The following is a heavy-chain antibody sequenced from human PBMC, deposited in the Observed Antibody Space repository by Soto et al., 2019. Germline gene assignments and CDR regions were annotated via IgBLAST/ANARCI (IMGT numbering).Heavy chain of an antibody. D-gene: IGHD3-3*01. Sequence: QVQLQESGPGLVKPSQTLSLTCTVSGGSISSGGYYWSWIRQHPGKGLEWIGYIYYSGSTYYNPSLKSPFTISVDTSKNQFSLKLSSVTAADTAVYYCARNFGVVSSLDYYGMDVCGQRTTVTVSS. CDR3: ARNFGVVSSLDYYGMDV. CDR1: GGSISSGGYY. J-gene: IGHJ6*02. V-gene: IGHV4-31*01. CDR2: IYYSGST.